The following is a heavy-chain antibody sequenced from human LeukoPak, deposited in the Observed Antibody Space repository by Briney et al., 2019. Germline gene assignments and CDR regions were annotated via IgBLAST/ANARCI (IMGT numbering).Heavy chain of an antibody. CDR1: GFTFGDYY. V-gene: IGHV3-11*04. CDR3: ARGWQRFDL. D-gene: IGHD6-13*01. Sequence: TGGSLRLSCAASGFTFGDYYMTWIRQAPGKGLEWISCISGSGSATHYADSVKGRFSISRENAKNSLYLQMNSLRAGDTAVYYCARGWQRFDLWGRGTLVTVSS. J-gene: IGHJ2*01. CDR2: ISGSGSAT.